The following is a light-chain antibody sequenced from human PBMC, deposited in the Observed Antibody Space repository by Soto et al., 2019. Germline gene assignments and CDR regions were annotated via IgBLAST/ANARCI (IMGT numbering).Light chain of an antibody. CDR2: TVS. CDR3: QQCVSVPWT. V-gene: IGKV3-20*01. Sequence: EIVLTQSPGTLSLSPGDTATHSCRASQTSSSNFLACYQQKPGQAPRLLIYTVSTRATGIPDRFSGSGSGASFTLTIRGLETDDFAVYYCQQCVSVPWTFGQGTKVAI. J-gene: IGKJ1*01. CDR1: QTSSSNF.